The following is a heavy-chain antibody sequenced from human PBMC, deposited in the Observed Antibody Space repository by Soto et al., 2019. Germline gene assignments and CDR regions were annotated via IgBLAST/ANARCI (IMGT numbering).Heavy chain of an antibody. CDR3: ARSLLRFLEWSRGPYYYYGMDV. CDR1: GGTFSSYA. J-gene: IGHJ6*02. CDR2: IIPIFGTA. V-gene: IGHV1-69*06. Sequence: ASVKVSCKASGGTFSSYAIRWGRQAPGQALDWMGVIIPIFGTANYAQKVQGRVTITADKSTSTAYKELSSLRSEDTAVYYCARSLLRFLEWSRGPYYYYGMDVWGQGTTVTVS. D-gene: IGHD3-3*01.